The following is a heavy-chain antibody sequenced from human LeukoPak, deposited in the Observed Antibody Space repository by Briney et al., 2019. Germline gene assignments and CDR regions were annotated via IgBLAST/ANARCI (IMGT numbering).Heavy chain of an antibody. CDR2: INSDGRTT. V-gene: IGHV3-74*01. CDR1: VVTFSNYW. CDR3: GRGPADGACRWGDY. Sequence: PGGSLRLSCTASVVTFSNYWMHWVRQSPGKGLVWVSRINSDGRTTNYADSVKGRFSISRDNAKNTLYLQMNSLRAEDTAVYYCGRGPADGACRWGDYWGQGTLVTVSS. D-gene: IGHD2-21*02. J-gene: IGHJ4*02.